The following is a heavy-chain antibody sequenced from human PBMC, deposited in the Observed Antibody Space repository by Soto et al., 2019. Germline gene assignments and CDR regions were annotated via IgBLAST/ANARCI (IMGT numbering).Heavy chain of an antibody. CDR2: IIHILDTT. CDR1: GGTSSSYA. D-gene: IGHD4-4*01. V-gene: IGHV1-69*01. Sequence: QVQVVQSGAEVKKPGSSVRVSCKASGGTSSSYAITWMRQAPGQGLEWMGGIIHILDTTDYAQKFQGRVTFTADESTSTVYMELSSLTSEDTAVYYCASGGTTVNRRFDFWGQGTLVAVSS. J-gene: IGHJ4*02. CDR3: ASGGTTVNRRFDF.